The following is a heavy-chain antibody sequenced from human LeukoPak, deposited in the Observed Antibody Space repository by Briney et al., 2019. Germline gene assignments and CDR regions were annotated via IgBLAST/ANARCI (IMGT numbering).Heavy chain of an antibody. V-gene: IGHV1-8*01. D-gene: IGHD1-14*01. J-gene: IGHJ5*02. CDR1: GYPLTTYE. CDR2: VHPNSGNT. CDR3: ARGPRNDP. Sequence: GASVTVSCKTSGYPLTTYEINWVRQAAGEGREWMGWVHPNSGNTAYAQKFQGRVTMTRNTSISTAYMELSSLRSDDTAVYFCARGPRNDPWGQGTLVTVSS.